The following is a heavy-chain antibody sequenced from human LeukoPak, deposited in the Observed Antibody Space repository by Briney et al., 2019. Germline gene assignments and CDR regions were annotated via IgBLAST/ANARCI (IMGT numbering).Heavy chain of an antibody. CDR1: GYTFTGYY. Sequence: ASVKVSCKASGYTFTGYYMHWVRQAPGQGLEWMGWINPKSGETRYEQNFQGRVTMTRDTSITTAHMELSRLRSDDTAVYYCAREAGDNTYNVWGQGTMVTVSS. CDR2: INPKSGET. CDR3: AREAGDNTYNV. V-gene: IGHV1-2*02. D-gene: IGHD7-27*01. J-gene: IGHJ3*01.